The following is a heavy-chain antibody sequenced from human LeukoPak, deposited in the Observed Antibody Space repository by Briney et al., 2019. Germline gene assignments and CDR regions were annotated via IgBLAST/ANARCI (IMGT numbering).Heavy chain of an antibody. CDR3: ARALGGREPYHYYYMDV. V-gene: IGHV4-61*01. CDR1: GGSISSSSYY. D-gene: IGHD1-26*01. Sequence: SETLSLTCTVSGGSISSSSYYWSWIRQPPGKGLEWIGYIYYSGSTNYNPSLKSRVTISVDTSKNQFSLKLSSVTAADTAVYYCARALGGREPYHYYYMDVWGKGTTVTVSS. J-gene: IGHJ6*03. CDR2: IYYSGST.